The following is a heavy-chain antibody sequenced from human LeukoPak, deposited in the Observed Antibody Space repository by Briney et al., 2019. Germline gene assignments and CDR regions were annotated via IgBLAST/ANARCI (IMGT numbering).Heavy chain of an antibody. V-gene: IGHV3-23*01. Sequence: PGGALPLSCAASRFTHSYPLIHWLRPPPAKGLDWVSPISGDGGVTYYAASVKGRFTISRDNSKSTVYLQMNSLRAEDTATYYCAKVGYCTSNCFRTHDYWGQGALVTVSS. CDR3: AKVGYCTSNCFRTHDY. D-gene: IGHD2-8*01. J-gene: IGHJ4*02. CDR2: ISGDGGVT. CDR1: RFTHSYPL.